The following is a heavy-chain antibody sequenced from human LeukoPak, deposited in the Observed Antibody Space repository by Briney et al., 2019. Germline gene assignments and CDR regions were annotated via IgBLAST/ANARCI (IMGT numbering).Heavy chain of an antibody. Sequence: PGGSLRLSCAASGFTFSSCAMSWVRQAPGKGLEWVSAISGSGGSTYYADSVKGRFTISRDNSKNTLYLQMNSLRAEDTAVYYCAKELRLGESPPYFDYWGQGTLVTVSS. D-gene: IGHD3-16*01. V-gene: IGHV3-23*01. CDR3: AKELRLGESPPYFDY. CDR1: GFTFSSCA. CDR2: ISGSGGST. J-gene: IGHJ4*02.